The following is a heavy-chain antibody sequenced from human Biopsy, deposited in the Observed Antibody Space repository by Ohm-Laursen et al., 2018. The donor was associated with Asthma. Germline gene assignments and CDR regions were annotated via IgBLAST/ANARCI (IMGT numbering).Heavy chain of an antibody. D-gene: IGHD6-13*01. CDR2: IYYSGTT. CDR3: VRGSSSWHHGPFHYYYGLDV. V-gene: IGHV4-39*01. CDR1: SGSGGYMRCGNYY. Sequence: SDTLSLTCSLSSGSGGYMRCGNYYWGWIRQPPGKGLEWIGSIYYSGTTYYNPSLESRVTVSADTSKNQFFLKLTSVTAADTAVYYCVRGSSSWHHGPFHYYYGLDVWGQGTTATVSS. J-gene: IGHJ6*02.